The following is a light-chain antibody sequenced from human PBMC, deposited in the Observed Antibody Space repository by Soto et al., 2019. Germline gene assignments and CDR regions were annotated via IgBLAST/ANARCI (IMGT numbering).Light chain of an antibody. J-gene: IGLJ3*02. CDR1: NSDVGRHNF. CDR2: AAS. CDR3: CSLTNGATWV. Sequence: QSALTQPASVSGSPGQSITISCTGTNSDVGRHNFVSWYQQYPGKAPKLLIYAASKRPSGLSNRFSGSKSGNTASLTISGLQAEDEADYYCCSLTNGATWVFGGGTKLTVL. V-gene: IGLV2-23*01.